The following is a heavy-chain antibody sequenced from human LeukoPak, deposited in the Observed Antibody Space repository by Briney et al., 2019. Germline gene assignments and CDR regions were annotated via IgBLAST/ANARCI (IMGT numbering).Heavy chain of an antibody. J-gene: IGHJ5*02. CDR2: IYYSGST. Sequence: SETLSLTCTVSGGSISSSSYYWGWIRQPPGKGLEWIGSIYYSGSTYYNPSLKSRVTISVDTSKNQFSLKLSSVTAADTAVYYCARGDVEYSSSSSSDPWGQGTLVTVSS. CDR1: GGSISSSSYY. CDR3: ARGDVEYSSSSSSDP. V-gene: IGHV4-39*07. D-gene: IGHD6-6*01.